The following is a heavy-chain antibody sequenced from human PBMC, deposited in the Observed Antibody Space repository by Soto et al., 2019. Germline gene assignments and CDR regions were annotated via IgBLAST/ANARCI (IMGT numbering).Heavy chain of an antibody. V-gene: IGHV3-30*18. Sequence: GGSLRLSCAASGFTFSSYGMHWVRQAPGKGLEWVAVISYDGSNKYYADSVKGRFTISRDNSKNTLYLQMNSLRAEDTAVYYCAKDGNYDSSGYYYDWYFDYWGQGTLATVSS. CDR2: ISYDGSNK. CDR1: GFTFSSYG. CDR3: AKDGNYDSSGYYYDWYFDY. J-gene: IGHJ4*02. D-gene: IGHD3-22*01.